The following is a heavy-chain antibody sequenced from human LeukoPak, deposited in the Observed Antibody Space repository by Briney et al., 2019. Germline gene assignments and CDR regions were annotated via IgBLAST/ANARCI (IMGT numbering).Heavy chain of an antibody. J-gene: IGHJ6*03. Sequence: GSLRLSCAASGFTFSSYSMNWVRQAPGKGLEWVSYISISSSTIYYADSVKGRFTISRDNAKNSLYLQMNSLRAEDTAVYYCARDQEGSGYYYYYYYYYYMDVWGKGTTVAVSS. CDR3: ARDQEGSGYYYYYYYYYYMDV. D-gene: IGHD3-22*01. V-gene: IGHV3-48*01. CDR2: ISISSSTI. CDR1: GFTFSSYS.